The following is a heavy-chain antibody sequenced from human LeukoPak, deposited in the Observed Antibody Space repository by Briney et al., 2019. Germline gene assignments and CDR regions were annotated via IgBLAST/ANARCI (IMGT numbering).Heavy chain of an antibody. V-gene: IGHV3-23*01. D-gene: IGHD2-21*02. J-gene: IGHJ4*02. CDR3: AKGGDPRVFDF. CDR1: GFTISTSG. CDR2: ISGSGDST. Sequence: GGSLRLSCAGSGFTISTSGMSWVRQAPGKGLEWVSAISGSGDSTYYADSVKGRFTISRDKSKNTLYLQMNSLRAEDTAVYYCAKGGDPRVFDFWGQGTLVTVSS.